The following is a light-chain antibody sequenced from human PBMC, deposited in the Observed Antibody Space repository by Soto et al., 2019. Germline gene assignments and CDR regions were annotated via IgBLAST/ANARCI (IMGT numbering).Light chain of an antibody. V-gene: IGKV3-20*01. J-gene: IGKJ1*01. CDR1: QSVSSSY. Sequence: EIVLTQSPGTLSLSPGERATLSCRASQSVSSSYLVWYQQKPGQAPRLLLYDASSRATGIPDRFSGSGSGTDFTLTISRVEPEDFAVYYCQQFGRSPWTFGQGTKVEIK. CDR2: DAS. CDR3: QQFGRSPWT.